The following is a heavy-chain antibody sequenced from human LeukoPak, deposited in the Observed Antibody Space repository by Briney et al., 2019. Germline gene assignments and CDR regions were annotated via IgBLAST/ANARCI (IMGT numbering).Heavy chain of an antibody. V-gene: IGHV1-58*02. CDR1: GFTFTSSA. D-gene: IGHD3-3*01. Sequence: GASVKVSCKASGFTFTSSAMQWVRQARGQRLEWIGWIVVGSGNTNYAQKFQERVTITRDMSTSTAYMELSSLRSEDTAVYYCARVIYYDFWSGFDAFDIWGQGTMVTVSS. CDR2: IVVGSGNT. J-gene: IGHJ3*02. CDR3: ARVIYYDFWSGFDAFDI.